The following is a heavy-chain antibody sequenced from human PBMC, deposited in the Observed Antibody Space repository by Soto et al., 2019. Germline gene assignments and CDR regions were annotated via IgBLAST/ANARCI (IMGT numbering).Heavy chain of an antibody. J-gene: IGHJ4*02. CDR2: IWYDGSNK. D-gene: IGHD3-22*01. Sequence: GGSLRLSCAASGFTFSSYGMHWVRQAPGKGLEWVAVIWYDGSNKYYADSVKGRFTISRDNSKNTLYLQMNSLRAEDTAVYYCARGRQYYYDSSGYFHFDYWGQGTLVTVSS. CDR1: GFTFSSYG. CDR3: ARGRQYYYDSSGYFHFDY. V-gene: IGHV3-33*01.